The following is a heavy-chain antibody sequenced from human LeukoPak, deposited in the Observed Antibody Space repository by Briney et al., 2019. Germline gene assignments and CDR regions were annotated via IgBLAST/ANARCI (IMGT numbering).Heavy chain of an antibody. CDR2: INPNSGGT. Sequence: ASVKVSCKASGYAFTGYYMHWVRQAPGQGLEWMGWINPNSGGTNYAQKFQGRVTMTRDTSISTAYMELSRLRSDDTAVYYCAREGHYDSSTFDYWGQGTLVTVSP. J-gene: IGHJ4*02. CDR3: AREGHYDSSTFDY. D-gene: IGHD3-22*01. CDR1: GYAFTGYY. V-gene: IGHV1-2*02.